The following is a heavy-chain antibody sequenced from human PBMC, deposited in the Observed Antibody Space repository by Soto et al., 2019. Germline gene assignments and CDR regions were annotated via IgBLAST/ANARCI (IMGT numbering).Heavy chain of an antibody. J-gene: IGHJ4*02. Sequence: EVQLLESGGGLVRPGGSLRLSCAASGFTFSSYAMSWVRQAPGKGLEWVSTISGSDGRTYSTDSVQGRFTISRDNSRNTACLQMTSLRVKDTAVYYCAKGVSQYTPLALFDYWGRGTLVTVSP. CDR3: AKGVSQYTPLALFDY. D-gene: IGHD5-18*01. V-gene: IGHV3-23*01. CDR1: GFTFSSYA. CDR2: ISGSDGRT.